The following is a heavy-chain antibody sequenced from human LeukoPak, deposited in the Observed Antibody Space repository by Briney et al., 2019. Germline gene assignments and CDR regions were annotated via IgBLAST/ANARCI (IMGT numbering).Heavy chain of an antibody. D-gene: IGHD3-10*01. Sequence: PGGSLRLSCGASGFTFSSYAMSWVRQAPGKGLEWVSTVSGGALSTYSAGSVKGRFTISRDNSKNTLYLQMNSLRAEDTAVYYCARDAATGGYFDYWGQGTLVAVSS. CDR3: ARDAATGGYFDY. V-gene: IGHV3-23*01. CDR1: GFTFSSYA. CDR2: VSGGALST. J-gene: IGHJ4*02.